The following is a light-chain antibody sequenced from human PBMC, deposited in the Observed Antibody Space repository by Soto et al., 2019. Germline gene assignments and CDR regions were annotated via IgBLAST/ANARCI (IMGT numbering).Light chain of an antibody. J-gene: IGKJ3*01. CDR1: QNVSTH. V-gene: IGKV3-11*01. Sequence: EIVLTQSPATLSLSPGERVTLSCRASQNVSTHLAWYQQKPGQAPRLLIYDASDRATGIPARFSGSGSGTDFTLTISSLEPEDFAVYYCQQRTNWLTFGPGTKVDIK. CDR2: DAS. CDR3: QQRTNWLT.